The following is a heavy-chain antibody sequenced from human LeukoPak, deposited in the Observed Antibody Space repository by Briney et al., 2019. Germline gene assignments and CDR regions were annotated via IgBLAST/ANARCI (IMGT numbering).Heavy chain of an antibody. CDR3: AKDYGGISYDWYFDL. J-gene: IGHJ2*01. D-gene: IGHD4-23*01. V-gene: IGHV3-53*01. CDR1: GFTVSSNY. CDR2: IGSSGSRT. Sequence: PGGSLRLSCAASGFTVSSNYMSWVRQPPGKGLEWVSGIGSSGSRTYYVDSVKGRFTVFRDNSKNTLYLQMNSLRAEDTAIYYCAKDYGGISYDWYFDLWGRGTQVTVSS.